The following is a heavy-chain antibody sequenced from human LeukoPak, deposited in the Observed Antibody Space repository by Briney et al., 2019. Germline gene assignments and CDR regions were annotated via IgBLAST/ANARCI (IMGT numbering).Heavy chain of an antibody. D-gene: IGHD2-2*01. CDR3: ARSNCSSTSCYEEHAFDI. V-gene: IGHV4-34*01. Sequence: ETLSLTCAVYGGSFSGYYWSWIRQPPGKGLEWIGEINHSGSTNYNPSLKSRVTISVDTSKNQFSLKLSSVTAADTAVYYCARSNCSSTSCYEEHAFDIWGQGTMVTVSS. CDR2: INHSGST. CDR1: GGSFSGYY. J-gene: IGHJ3*02.